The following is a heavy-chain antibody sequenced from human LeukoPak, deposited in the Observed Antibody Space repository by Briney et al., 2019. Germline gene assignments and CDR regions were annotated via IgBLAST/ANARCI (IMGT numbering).Heavy chain of an antibody. V-gene: IGHV5-51*01. CDR1: GYSFTSYW. Sequence: GESLKISCKGSGYSFTSYWIGWVRQMPGKGLEWLGIIYPGDSDTRYSPSFQGQITISANKSISNDYLQWSSLKAADTAMYYCARSKDYYDSSGFFYWGQGTLVTVSS. CDR2: IYPGDSDT. D-gene: IGHD3-22*01. CDR3: ARSKDYYDSSGFFY. J-gene: IGHJ4*02.